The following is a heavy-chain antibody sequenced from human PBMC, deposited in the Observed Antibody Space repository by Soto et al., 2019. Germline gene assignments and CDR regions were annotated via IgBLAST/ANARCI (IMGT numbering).Heavy chain of an antibody. CDR3: ARGNYYDSSGYYKYYYYYGMDV. CDR1: GGSISSYY. V-gene: IGHV4-59*01. D-gene: IGHD3-22*01. CDR2: IYYSGST. Sequence: SETLSLTCTVSGGSISSYYWSWIRQPPGKGLEWIGYIYYSGSTNYNPSLKSRVTISVDTSKNQFSLKLSSVTAADTAVYYCARGNYYDSSGYYKYYYYYGMDVWGQGTTVTVSS. J-gene: IGHJ6*02.